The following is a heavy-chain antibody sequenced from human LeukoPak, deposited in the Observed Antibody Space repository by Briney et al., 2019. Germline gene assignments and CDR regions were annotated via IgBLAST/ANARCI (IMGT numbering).Heavy chain of an antibody. CDR3: AKNSSSWYSG. CDR2: ISGSGGST. CDR1: GFTFSSYA. J-gene: IGHJ4*02. Sequence: PGGSLRLSCAASGFTFSSYAMSWVRQAPGKGLEWVSAISGSGGSTSYADSVKGRFTFSRDNSKNTLYLQMNSLRAEDTAVYYCAKNSSSWYSGWGQGTLVTVSS. D-gene: IGHD6-13*01. V-gene: IGHV3-23*01.